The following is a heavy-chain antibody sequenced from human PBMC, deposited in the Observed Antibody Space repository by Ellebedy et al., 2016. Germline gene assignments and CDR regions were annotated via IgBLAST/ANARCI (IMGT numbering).Heavy chain of an antibody. CDR3: AALRMTTVTLTSAFDI. J-gene: IGHJ3*02. D-gene: IGHD4-17*01. Sequence: ASVKVSXKASGYTFTSYYMHWVRQAPGQGLEWMGIINPSGGSTSYAQKFQGRVTMTRDTSTSTVYMELSSLRSEDTAVYYCAALRMTTVTLTSAFDIWGQGTMVTVSS. V-gene: IGHV1-46*01. CDR1: GYTFTSYY. CDR2: INPSGGST.